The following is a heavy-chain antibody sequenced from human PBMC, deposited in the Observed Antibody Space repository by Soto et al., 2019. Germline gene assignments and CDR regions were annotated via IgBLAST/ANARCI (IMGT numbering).Heavy chain of an antibody. CDR2: INHSGST. V-gene: IGHV4-34*01. Sequence: SETLSLTCAVYGGSFSGYYWSWIRQPPGKGLEWIGEINHSGSTNYNPSLKSRVTISVDTSKNQFSLKLSSVTAADTAVYYCAGVSGRDDAFDIWGQGTMVNVS. D-gene: IGHD2-8*01. CDR3: AGVSGRDDAFDI. J-gene: IGHJ3*02. CDR1: GGSFSGYY.